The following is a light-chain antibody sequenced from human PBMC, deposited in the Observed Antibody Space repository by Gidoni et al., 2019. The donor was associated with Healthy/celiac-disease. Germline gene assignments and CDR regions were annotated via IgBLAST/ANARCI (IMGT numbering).Light chain of an antibody. CDR1: KLGDKY. Sequence: SYELTQPPSVSVSPGQTASITCSGDKLGDKYACWYQQKPGQSPVLVIYQDSKRPSGIPERFSGSNSGNTATLTISGTQAMDEDDYYCQAWDSSTGVFGGGTKLT. J-gene: IGLJ2*01. CDR2: QDS. CDR3: QAWDSSTGV. V-gene: IGLV3-1*01.